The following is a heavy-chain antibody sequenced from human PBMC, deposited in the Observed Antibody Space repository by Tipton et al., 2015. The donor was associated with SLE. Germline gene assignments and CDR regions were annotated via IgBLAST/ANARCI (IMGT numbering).Heavy chain of an antibody. CDR2: IFSGGNT. J-gene: IGHJ4*02. D-gene: IGHD4-23*01. Sequence: SLRLSCTASGFTVTDNYMTWVRQAPGKGLEWVSVIFSGGNTYYADSVKGRFTLSRDRSKNMLYLQMDSLRVEDTATYYCASGTTTSGNDWGQGTVVTVAS. CDR3: ASGTTTSGND. CDR1: GFTVTDNY. V-gene: IGHV3-66*01.